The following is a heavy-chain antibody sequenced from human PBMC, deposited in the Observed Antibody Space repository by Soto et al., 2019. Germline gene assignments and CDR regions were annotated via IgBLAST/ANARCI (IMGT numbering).Heavy chain of an antibody. CDR1: GYTFTSYG. J-gene: IGHJ5*02. CDR2: ISAYNGNT. V-gene: IGHV1-18*01. Sequence: GASVKVSCKASGYTFTSYGISWVRQAPGQGLEWMGWISAYNGNTNYAQKLQGRVTMTTDTSTSTAYMELRSLRSDDTAVYYCARTINYYDKASFDPWSQGTLVTVSS. D-gene: IGHD3-22*01. CDR3: ARTINYYDKASFDP.